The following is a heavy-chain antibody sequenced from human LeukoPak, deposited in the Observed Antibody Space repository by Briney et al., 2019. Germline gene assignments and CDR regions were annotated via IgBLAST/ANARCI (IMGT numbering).Heavy chain of an antibody. V-gene: IGHV3-23*01. CDR1: GITLSNYG. D-gene: IGHD3-22*01. CDR2: ISDSGGST. J-gene: IGHJ4*02. Sequence: GGSLRLSCAVSGITLSNYGMSWVRQAPGKGLEWVAGISDSGGSTNYADSVKGRFTISRDNPKNTLYLQMNSLRAEDTAVYFCAKRGVVIRVILVGFHKEAYYFDSWGQGTLVTVSS. CDR3: AKRGVVIRVILVGFHKEAYYFDS.